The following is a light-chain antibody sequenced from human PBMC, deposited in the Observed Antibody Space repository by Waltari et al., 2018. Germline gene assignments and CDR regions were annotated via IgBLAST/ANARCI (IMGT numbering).Light chain of an antibody. CDR3: QQYNSYST. J-gene: IGKJ1*01. CDR1: QSISSW. Sequence: DIQMTQSPSTLSASVGDRVTITCRASQSISSWLAWYQQKPGKGPKVLIYKASSLEIGVPSRFGGSGSGTEFTLTISSLQPDDFATYYCQQYNSYSTFGQGTKVEIK. CDR2: KAS. V-gene: IGKV1-5*03.